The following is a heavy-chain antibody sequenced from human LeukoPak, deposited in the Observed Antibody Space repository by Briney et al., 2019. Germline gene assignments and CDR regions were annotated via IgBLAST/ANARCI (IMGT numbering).Heavy chain of an antibody. CDR3: ARHSGSYLTYAFDI. J-gene: IGHJ3*02. V-gene: IGHV4-39*01. D-gene: IGHD1-26*01. CDR1: GGSISSSSYY. Sequence: SETLSLTCTVSGGSISSSSYYWGWIRQPPGKGLEWIGSIYYSGSTYYNPSLKSRVTISVDTSKNQFSLKLSSVTAADTAVYYCARHSGSYLTYAFDIWGQGTMVTVSS. CDR2: IYYSGST.